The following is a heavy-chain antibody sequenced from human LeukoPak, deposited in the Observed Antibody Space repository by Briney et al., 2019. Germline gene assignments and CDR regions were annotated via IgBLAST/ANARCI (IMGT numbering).Heavy chain of an antibody. Sequence: ASVKVSCKASGYTFTSYNIHWVRQAPGQGLEWMGIVNPSTGSSSYAQKFQGRVSMTRDTSTSTVDMELSSLRSEDTAVFYCARGVAGSWGYFDYWGQGTLVTVSS. CDR1: GYTFTSYN. CDR3: ARGVAGSWGYFDY. V-gene: IGHV1-46*01. CDR2: VNPSTGSS. J-gene: IGHJ4*02. D-gene: IGHD6-19*01.